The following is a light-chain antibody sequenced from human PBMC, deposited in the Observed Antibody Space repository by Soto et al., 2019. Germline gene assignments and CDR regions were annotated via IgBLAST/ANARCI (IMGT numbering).Light chain of an antibody. V-gene: IGKV1-33*01. Sequence: DIQMTQSPSSLSASVGDRVTITCQASQDITNDLNWYQQNPGKAPKVLIYEASNLKTGVPSRFSGSGSGTDFTFTISSLQPEDIATYFCQQYDNVPLTFGGGTKVEIK. J-gene: IGKJ4*01. CDR3: QQYDNVPLT. CDR2: EAS. CDR1: QDITND.